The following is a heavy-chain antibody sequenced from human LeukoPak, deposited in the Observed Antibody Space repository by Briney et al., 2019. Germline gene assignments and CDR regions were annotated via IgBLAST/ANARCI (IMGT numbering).Heavy chain of an antibody. CDR1: GFSFNSYT. CDR3: VRDVSRRIGMDV. D-gene: IGHD2/OR15-2a*01. CDR2: ISPVSSYT. Sequence: GGSLRLSCLASGFSFNSYTMNWVREAPGKGLGWVSTISPVSSYTWYAESVKGRFTISRDNPKNSLYLQMDSLRAEDTAVYYCVRDVSRRIGMDVWGQGTTVTVSS. J-gene: IGHJ6*02. V-gene: IGHV3-21*01.